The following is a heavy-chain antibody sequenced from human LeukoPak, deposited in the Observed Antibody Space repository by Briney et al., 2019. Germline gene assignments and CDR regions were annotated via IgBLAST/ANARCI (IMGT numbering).Heavy chain of an antibody. CDR2: INPNSGGT. Sequence: GASVKVSCKASGYSFTDYYIHWVRQAPGQGLEWMGWINPNSGGTNYAQKFQGRVTMTRDTSISTAYMELSRLRSDDTAVYYCARLNDYVWGSYRYWPHFDYWGQGTLVTVSS. V-gene: IGHV1-2*02. D-gene: IGHD3-16*02. CDR1: GYSFTDYY. J-gene: IGHJ4*02. CDR3: ARLNDYVWGSYRYWPHFDY.